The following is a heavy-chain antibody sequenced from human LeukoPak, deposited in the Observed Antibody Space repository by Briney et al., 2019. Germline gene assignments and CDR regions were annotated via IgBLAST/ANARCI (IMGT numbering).Heavy chain of an antibody. Sequence: GGFLRLSCAASGYTFSDHYIDWVRQAPGKGLEWVGHTRNKANNYATEYAASVKGRFTISRDDSRNSVYLQVNSLKTEDTAVYYCTRWRSGTSDWGQGTLVTVSS. V-gene: IGHV3-72*01. CDR3: TRWRSGTSD. CDR2: TRNKANNYAT. D-gene: IGHD4-23*01. CDR1: GYTFSDHY. J-gene: IGHJ4*02.